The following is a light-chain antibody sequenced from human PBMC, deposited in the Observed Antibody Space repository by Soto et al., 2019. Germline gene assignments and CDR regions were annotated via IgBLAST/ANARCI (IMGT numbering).Light chain of an antibody. CDR1: QSISRY. J-gene: IGKJ2*01. CDR2: ATS. CDR3: QQSDSTPT. Sequence: DIQMTQSPSSLSASIGNRVTITCRASQSISRYLNWYQQKPGKAPKLLIYATSNLQSGVPSRFSGRGSGTDFTLTISSLQPEDFATYYCQQSDSTPTVGQGTKVDIK. V-gene: IGKV1-39*01.